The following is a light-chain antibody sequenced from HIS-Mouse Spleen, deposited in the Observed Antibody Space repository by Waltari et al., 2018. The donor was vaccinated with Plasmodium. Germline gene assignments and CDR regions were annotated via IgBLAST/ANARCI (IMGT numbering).Light chain of an antibody. V-gene: IGLV3-1*01. CDR3: QAWDSSTVV. Sequence: SYELTQPPSVSVSPGQPASITCSGDKLGYNSACWYQQKPGQSPVLVIYQDSKRPSGIPERFSGSNSGNTATLTISGTQAMDEADYYCQAWDSSTVVFGGGTKLTVL. CDR1: KLGYNS. J-gene: IGLJ2*01. CDR2: QDS.